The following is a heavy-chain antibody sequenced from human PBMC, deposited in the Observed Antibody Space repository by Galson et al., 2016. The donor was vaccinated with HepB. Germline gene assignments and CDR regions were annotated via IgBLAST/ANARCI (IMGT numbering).Heavy chain of an antibody. CDR3: ARRVDRRRDFDY. V-gene: IGHV3-30-3*01. CDR2: ISYDGGNK. CDR1: GFPFSVYS. Sequence: SLRLSCAASGFPFSVYSMHWVRQAPGKGLEWLAVISYDGGNKYYADSVKGRFTISKDNSKNMPYLHMNSLRTEDTALYFCARRVDRRRDFDYWGQGTLVTVSS. J-gene: IGHJ4*02.